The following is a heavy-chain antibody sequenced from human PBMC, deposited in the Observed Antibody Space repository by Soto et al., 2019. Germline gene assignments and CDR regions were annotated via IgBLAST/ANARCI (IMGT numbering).Heavy chain of an antibody. J-gene: IGHJ4*02. D-gene: IGHD1-26*01. Sequence: SETLSLTCTVSGGSISSSSYYWGWIRQPPGKGLEWIGSIYYSGSTYYNPSLKSRVTISVDTSKNQFSLKLSSVTAADTAVYYCARLKDPALDTWEGWGQGTLVTVSS. CDR2: IYYSGST. V-gene: IGHV4-39*01. CDR3: ARLKDPALDTWEG. CDR1: GGSISSSSYY.